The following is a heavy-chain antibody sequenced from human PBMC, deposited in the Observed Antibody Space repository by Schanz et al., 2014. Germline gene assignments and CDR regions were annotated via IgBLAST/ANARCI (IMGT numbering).Heavy chain of an antibody. CDR1: GLNFDYYG. J-gene: IGHJ6*04. V-gene: IGHV3-33*01. CDR3: ARDLSSLIQGDV. Sequence: QVQLVESGGGVVQPGRSLRLSCATSGLNFDYYGMNWVRQAPGKGLEWVANIGYDGSEKYYVDSVKGRFTISRDNSKDTLYLQMNGLRAEDTAVYFCARDLSSLIQGDVWGKGTTVNVSS. CDR2: IGYDGSEK. D-gene: IGHD2-2*01.